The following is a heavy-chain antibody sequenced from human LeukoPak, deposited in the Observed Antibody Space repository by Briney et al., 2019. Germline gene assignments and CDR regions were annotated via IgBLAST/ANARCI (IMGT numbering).Heavy chain of an antibody. D-gene: IGHD2-2*02. CDR1: GGSFSGYY. J-gene: IGHJ4*02. V-gene: IGHV4-34*01. CDR3: ARLDIVVVPAAIQVFDY. Sequence: PSETLSLTCAVYGGSFSGYYWSWIRQPPGKGLEWIGEINHSGSTNYNPSLKSRVTISVDTSKNQLSLKLSSVTAADTAVYYCARLDIVVVPAAIQVFDYWGQGTLVTVSS. CDR2: INHSGST.